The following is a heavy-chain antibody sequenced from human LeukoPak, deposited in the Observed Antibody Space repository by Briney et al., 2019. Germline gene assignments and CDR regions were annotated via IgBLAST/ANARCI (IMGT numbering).Heavy chain of an antibody. CDR1: GFTFSSYT. CDR3: ARSREWEPENYYSGMDV. Sequence: PGGSLRLSCAASGFTFSSYTMNWVRQAPGKGLEWVSSISTSSSYIYYADSVKGRFTISRDNAKNSLYLQMNSLRAEDTAVYYCARSREWEPENYYSGMDVWGQGTTVTVSS. D-gene: IGHD1-26*01. J-gene: IGHJ6*02. CDR2: ISTSSSYI. V-gene: IGHV3-21*01.